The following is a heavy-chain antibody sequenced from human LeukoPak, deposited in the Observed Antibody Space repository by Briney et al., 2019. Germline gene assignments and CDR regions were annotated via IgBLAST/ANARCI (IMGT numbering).Heavy chain of an antibody. V-gene: IGHV4-59*11. CDR1: GGSIRSHY. D-gene: IGHD6-19*01. Sequence: SETLPLTCTVSGGSIRSHYWSWIRQPPGKGLEWIGYSYYSGSTNYNPSLKSRVTISVDTSKSQFSLKLTSVTAADTAVYYCARVPYTTGWPFYFDYWGQGILVTVSS. CDR3: ARVPYTTGWPFYFDY. J-gene: IGHJ4*02. CDR2: SYYSGST.